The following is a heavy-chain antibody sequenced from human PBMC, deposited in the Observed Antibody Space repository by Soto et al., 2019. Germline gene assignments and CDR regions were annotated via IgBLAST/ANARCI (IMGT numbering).Heavy chain of an antibody. J-gene: IGHJ3*02. V-gene: IGHV3-23*01. CDR2: ISGGVGIT. CDR1: GFTFSSYP. Sequence: PGGSLRLSGAASGFTFSSYPMSWVRQAPGKGLEWVSAISGGVGITYYTDSVKGRFTISRDNSKNTLYLQMNSLRAEDTAVYYCAKVLFGGLLVYAFDIWGERSMFADSS. D-gene: IGHD3-16*01. CDR3: AKVLFGGLLVYAFDI.